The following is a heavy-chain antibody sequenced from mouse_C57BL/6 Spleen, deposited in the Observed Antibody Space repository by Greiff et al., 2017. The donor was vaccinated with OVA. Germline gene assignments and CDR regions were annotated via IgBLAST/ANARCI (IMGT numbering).Heavy chain of an antibody. J-gene: IGHJ3*01. CDR3: ARDYGSSYVGFAY. D-gene: IGHD1-1*01. V-gene: IGHV1-52*01. Sequence: QVQLQQPGAELVRPGSSVKLSCKASGYTFTSYWMHWVKQRPIQGLEWIGNIDPSDSETHYNQKFKDKATLTVDKSSSTAYMQLSSLTSEDSAVYYCARDYGSSYVGFAYWGQGTLVTVSA. CDR1: GYTFTSYW. CDR2: IDPSDSET.